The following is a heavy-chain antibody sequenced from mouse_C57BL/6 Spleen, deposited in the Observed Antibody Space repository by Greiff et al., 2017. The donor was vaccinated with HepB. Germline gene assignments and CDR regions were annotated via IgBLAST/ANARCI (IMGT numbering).Heavy chain of an antibody. CDR2: IHPSDSDT. J-gene: IGHJ3*01. CDR1: GYTFTSYW. V-gene: IGHV1-74*01. CDR3: ATLRYYDYAAWFAY. Sequence: QVQLQQPGAELVKPGASVKVSCKASGYTFTSYWMHWVKQRPGQGLEWIGRIHPSDSDTNYNQKFKGKATLTVDKSSSTAYMQLSSLTSEDSAVYYCATLRYYDYAAWFAYWGQGTLVTVSA. D-gene: IGHD2-4*01.